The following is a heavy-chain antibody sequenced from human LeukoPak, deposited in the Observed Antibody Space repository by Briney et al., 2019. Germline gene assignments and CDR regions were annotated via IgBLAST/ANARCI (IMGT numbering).Heavy chain of an antibody. J-gene: IGHJ5*02. CDR3: ARDLRGGTNWNSPLFNWFDP. V-gene: IGHV4-39*07. Sequence: PSETLSLTCTVSGDSISSSTYYWGWIRQPPGKGLEWIGTIYYSSGSTYYNPSLKSRVTISVDTSKNQFSLKLSSVTAADTAVYYCARDLRGGTNWNSPLFNWFDPWGQGTLVTVSS. CDR1: GDSISSSTYY. CDR2: IYYSSGST. D-gene: IGHD1-7*01.